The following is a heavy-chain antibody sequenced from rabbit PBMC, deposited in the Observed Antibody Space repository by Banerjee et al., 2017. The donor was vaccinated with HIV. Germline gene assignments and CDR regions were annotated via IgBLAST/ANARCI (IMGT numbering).Heavy chain of an antibody. Sequence: QSLEESGGDLVKPGASLTLTCTASGFSFSSSYNMCWVRQAPGKGLEWIGCINTGSGSTWYASWAKGRFTISKTSSTTVTLQMTSLTAADTATYFCARSGDGGYLYGMDLRGPGTLVTVS. CDR1: GFSFSSSYN. CDR3: ARSGDGGYLYGMDL. V-gene: IGHV1S40*01. J-gene: IGHJ4*01. CDR2: INTGSGST. D-gene: IGHD6-1*01.